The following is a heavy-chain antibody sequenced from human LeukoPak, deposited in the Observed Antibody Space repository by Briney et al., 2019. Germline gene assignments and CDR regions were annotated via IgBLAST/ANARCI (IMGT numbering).Heavy chain of an antibody. CDR2: ISGSGGST. CDR1: GFTFSSYA. CDR3: AKSLLTTASGTGRAFEI. J-gene: IGHJ3*02. D-gene: IGHD1-26*01. V-gene: IGHV3-23*01. Sequence: GGSLRLSCAASGFTFSSYAMSWVRQAPGKGLEWVSAISGSGGSTYYADSVKGRFTISRDNSKNTLYLQMNSLRAEDTAEYYCAKSLLTTASGTGRAFEIWGQGTMVTVSS.